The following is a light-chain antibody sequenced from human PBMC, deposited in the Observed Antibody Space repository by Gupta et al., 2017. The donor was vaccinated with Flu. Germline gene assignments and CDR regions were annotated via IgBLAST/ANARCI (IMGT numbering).Light chain of an antibody. V-gene: IGKV1-27*01. Sequence: SPSFVDSGTSQGRVNQDISTYLDWFQQKPGKVPRRLIYDASNRESGVPDRFSGSASGTDFTLTIGSVEPEDVGTYYCLQYKRGPWAFGQGTTVEIK. CDR2: DAS. J-gene: IGKJ1*01. CDR3: LQYKRGPWA. CDR1: QDISTY.